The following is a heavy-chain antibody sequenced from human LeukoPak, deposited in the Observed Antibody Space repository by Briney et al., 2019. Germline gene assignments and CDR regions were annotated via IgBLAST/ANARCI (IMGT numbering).Heavy chain of an antibody. CDR1: GFTFRNHY. V-gene: IGHV3-7*01. CDR2: IKQGGSET. CDR3: ASDLGGDYGDGTLDC. Sequence: PGGSLRLSCAASGFTFRNHYMSWVRQAPGKGLEWVANIKQGGSETYYVDSVKGRFTISRDDAKNSVYLQMNSLRAEDTAVYYCASDLGGDYGDGTLDCWGQGTLVTVSS. D-gene: IGHD4-17*01. J-gene: IGHJ4*02.